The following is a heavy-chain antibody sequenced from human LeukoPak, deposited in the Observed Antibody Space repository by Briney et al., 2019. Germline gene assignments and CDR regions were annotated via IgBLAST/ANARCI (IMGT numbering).Heavy chain of an antibody. D-gene: IGHD5-18*01. V-gene: IGHV2-5*01. Sequence: ESGPTLVKPTQTLTLTCTFSGFSLSTSGVGVGWIRQPPGKALEWLAVIYWNDDKRYSPSLKSRLTITKDTSKNQVVLTMTNMDPVDTATYYCAHRPTAMAGYSYGYIWFDPWGQGTLVTVSS. J-gene: IGHJ5*02. CDR1: GFSLSTSGVG. CDR2: IYWNDDK. CDR3: AHRPTAMAGYSYGYIWFDP.